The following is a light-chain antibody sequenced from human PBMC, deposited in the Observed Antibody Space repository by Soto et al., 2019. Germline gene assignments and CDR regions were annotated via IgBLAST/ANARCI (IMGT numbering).Light chain of an antibody. V-gene: IGLV1-51*01. CDR1: SSNIGNNY. Sequence: QSVLTQPPSVSAAPGQKVTISCSGSSSNIGNNYVSWYQQLPGTAPKLLIYDNNKRPSGIPDRFSGSKSGTLATLGITGLQTGDEADYYCGTWDSSLSAVVFGGGTQLTVL. CDR2: DNN. J-gene: IGLJ2*01. CDR3: GTWDSSLSAVV.